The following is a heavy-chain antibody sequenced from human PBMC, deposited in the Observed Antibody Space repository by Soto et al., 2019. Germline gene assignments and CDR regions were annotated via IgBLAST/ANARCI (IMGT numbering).Heavy chain of an antibody. CDR2: ISGGGGST. CDR1: GVTFSSYA. D-gene: IGHD1-1*01. J-gene: IGHJ6*04. Sequence: EVQLLESGGASVLPGGSLRLSCAAPGVTFSSYAMAWVRQAPGKGMEGVSDISGGGGSTYYADSVKGRFTVSRDNPKNMLYLLMESLRADATAISYCARCAWNIYEYSYMDVWGKGTTVTVSS. CDR3: ARCAWNIYEYSYMDV. V-gene: IGHV3-23*01.